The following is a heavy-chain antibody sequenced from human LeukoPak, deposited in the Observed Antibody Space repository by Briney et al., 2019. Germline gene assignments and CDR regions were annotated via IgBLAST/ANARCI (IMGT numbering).Heavy chain of an antibody. CDR1: GYTFTDYY. CDR3: ARDIGDYGDYEYYYYGMDV. V-gene: IGHV1-2*02. J-gene: IGHJ6*02. Sequence: ASVKVSCKASGYTFTDYYMHWVRQAPGQGREWMGWINPNSGGTNYAQKFQGRVTLTRDTSISTAYMELSRLRTDDTAVYYCARDIGDYGDYEYYYYGMDVWGQGTTVTVSS. CDR2: INPNSGGT. D-gene: IGHD4-17*01.